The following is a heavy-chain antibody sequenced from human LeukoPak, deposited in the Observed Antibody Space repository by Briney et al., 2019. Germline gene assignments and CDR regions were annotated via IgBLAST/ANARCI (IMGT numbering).Heavy chain of an antibody. CDR2: TSWNSGSI. CDR3: AKDGDQYYFDY. D-gene: IGHD2-21*02. J-gene: IGHJ4*02. Sequence: AGGSLRLSCAASGFTFDDYAMHWVRQAPGKGLEWVSGTSWNSGSIGYADSVKGRFTISRDNAKNSLYLQMNSLRAEDTALYYCAKDGDQYYFDYWGQGTLVTVSS. CDR1: GFTFDDYA. V-gene: IGHV3-9*01.